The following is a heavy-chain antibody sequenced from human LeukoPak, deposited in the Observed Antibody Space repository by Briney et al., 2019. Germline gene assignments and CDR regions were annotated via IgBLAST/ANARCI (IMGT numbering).Heavy chain of an antibody. D-gene: IGHD6-6*01. Sequence: TSETLSLTCTVSGGSISSYYWSWMRQPPGKGLEWIGYIYYSGSTNYNPSLKSRVTISVDTSKNQLSLKLSSVTAADTAVYYCARDLFHSSSSPTDYWGQGTLVTVSS. CDR3: ARDLFHSSSSPTDY. V-gene: IGHV4-59*01. CDR1: GGSISSYY. J-gene: IGHJ4*02. CDR2: IYYSGST.